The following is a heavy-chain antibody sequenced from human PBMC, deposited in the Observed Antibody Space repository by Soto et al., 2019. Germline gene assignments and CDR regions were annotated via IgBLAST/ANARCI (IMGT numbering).Heavy chain of an antibody. D-gene: IGHD2-2*01. CDR3: ARVPDR. CDR2: IYYSGST. V-gene: IGHV4-39*01. CDR1: GGSLSSSSYY. Sequence: ETLSLTCTVSGGSLSSSSYYWGWIRQPPGKGLEGIGRIYYSGSTYYNPSLKSRVNISVDTSKNLFSLELSSVSAADTAVYYRARVPDRWGQGSLVPVSA. J-gene: IGHJ5*02.